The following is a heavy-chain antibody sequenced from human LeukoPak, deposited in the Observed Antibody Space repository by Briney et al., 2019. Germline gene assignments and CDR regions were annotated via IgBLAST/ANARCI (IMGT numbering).Heavy chain of an antibody. J-gene: IGHJ4*02. CDR2: TRYDGSNE. D-gene: IGHD3-10*01. CDR3: ARDSDLYYYGSGKS. CDR1: GFTFSTFG. Sequence: GGSLRLSCAASGFTFSTFGMHWVRQAPGKGLEWVAFTRYDGSNEYYVDSVRGRFTISRDNSKNTLHLQMNSLRAEDTAVYYCARDSDLYYYGSGKSWGQGTLVTVSS. V-gene: IGHV3-30*02.